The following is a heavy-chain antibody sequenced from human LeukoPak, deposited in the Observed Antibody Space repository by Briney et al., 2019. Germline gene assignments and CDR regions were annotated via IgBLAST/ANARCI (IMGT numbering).Heavy chain of an antibody. Sequence: GGSLRLSCAASGFTFSSYGMHWVRQAPGKGLEWVAVISYDGSNKYYADSVKGRFTISRDNSKNTLYLQMNSLRPEDTAVYYCAKIEASHYFHYWGQGTLVTVSS. D-gene: IGHD3-9*01. CDR1: GFTFSSYG. CDR2: ISYDGSNK. CDR3: AKIEASHYFHY. J-gene: IGHJ4*02. V-gene: IGHV3-30*18.